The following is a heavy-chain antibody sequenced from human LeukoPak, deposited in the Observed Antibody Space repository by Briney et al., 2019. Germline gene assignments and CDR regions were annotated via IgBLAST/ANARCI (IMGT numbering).Heavy chain of an antibody. D-gene: IGHD3-10*01. J-gene: IGHJ5*02. CDR1: GFTFSEFW. CDR2: IKQDESEK. V-gene: IGHV3-7*01. Sequence: GGSLRLSCTGSGFTFSEFWMSWVRQAPGKGLEWVAHIKQDESEKYYVDSVKGRFTISRDNARNSLYLQMNSLRAEDTAVYYCVKEGPVVPYNAGGYWFDPWGQGTLVTVSS. CDR3: VKEGPVVPYNAGGYWFDP.